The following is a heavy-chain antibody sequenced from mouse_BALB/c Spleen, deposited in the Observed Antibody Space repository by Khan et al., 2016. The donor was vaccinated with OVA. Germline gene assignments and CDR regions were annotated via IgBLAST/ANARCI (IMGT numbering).Heavy chain of an antibody. CDR3: ARGLFDV. CDR2: INPNNGDT. V-gene: IGHV1-26*01. J-gene: IGHJ1*01. CDR1: GYTFTDYY. Sequence: EVKVVESGPELVKPGASVKMSCKASGYTFTDYYMKWVKLSHGKGLEWIGDINPNNGDTFYNQKVKGKATLTVDKSSSTAYMQLNSLTSEDSAVYYCARGLFDVWGAGTTVTVSS.